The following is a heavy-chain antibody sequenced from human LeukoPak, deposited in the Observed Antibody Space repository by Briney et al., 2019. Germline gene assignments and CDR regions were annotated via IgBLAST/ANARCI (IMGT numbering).Heavy chain of an antibody. J-gene: IGHJ5*02. CDR3: ARDETYSWGQYYDSSGLDWFDP. V-gene: IGHV3-48*04. Sequence: PGGSLRLSCAASGFTFSDYGMNWVRQVPGKGLEWVSYISSSGSTIYYADSVKGRFTISRDNAKNSLYLQMNSLRAEDTAVYYCARDETYSWGQYYDSSGLDWFDPWGQGTLVTVSS. CDR2: ISSSGSTI. CDR1: GFTFSDYG. D-gene: IGHD3-22*01.